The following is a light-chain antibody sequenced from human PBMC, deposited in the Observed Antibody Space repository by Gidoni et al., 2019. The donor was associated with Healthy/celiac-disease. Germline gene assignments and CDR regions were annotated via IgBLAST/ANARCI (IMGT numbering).Light chain of an antibody. CDR1: QSVSSY. CDR3: QQRSNWPPIT. CDR2: DAS. V-gene: IGKV3-11*01. J-gene: IGKJ5*01. Sequence: EIVLTQSPATLSLPPGERATLSCRARQSVSSYLAWYQQKPGQAPRLLIYDASNRATGIPARFSGSGSGTDFTLTISSLEPEDFAVYYCQQRSNWPPITFGQGTRLEIK.